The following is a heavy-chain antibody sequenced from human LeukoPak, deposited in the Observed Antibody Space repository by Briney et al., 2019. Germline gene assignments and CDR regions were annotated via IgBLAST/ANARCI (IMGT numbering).Heavy chain of an antibody. CDR2: IYYSDST. J-gene: IGHJ6*03. Sequence: SETLSLTCSVSGGSIFADYWSWIRQPPGKGLEWIGYIYYSDSTNYKPSLKSRVTVSVDTSKNQFSLKLSSVTAADTAVYYCARFPGGAEYRHYYYMDVWGTGTTVTVSS. CDR1: GGSIFADY. CDR3: ARFPGGAEYRHYYYMDV. D-gene: IGHD1-14*01. V-gene: IGHV4-59*01.